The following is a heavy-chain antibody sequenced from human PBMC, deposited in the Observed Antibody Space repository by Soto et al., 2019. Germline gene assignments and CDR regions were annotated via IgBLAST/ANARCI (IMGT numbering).Heavy chain of an antibody. CDR3: ARGGDECKGGRT. V-gene: IGHV4-34*01. CDR1: DESLSGYY. J-gene: IGHJ5*02. Sequence: SETLSLTCAVYDESLSGYYYILPRQPPGKGLEWIGEIHPRGSTYYNPSLKTRGTISQDTSKKQFSLQLISVTAADTAVYYCARGGDECKGGRTWGQGILVTVSS. CDR2: IHPRGST. D-gene: IGHD1-26*01.